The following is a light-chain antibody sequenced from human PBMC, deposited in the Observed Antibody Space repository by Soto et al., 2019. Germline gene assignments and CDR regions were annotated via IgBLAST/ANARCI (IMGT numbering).Light chain of an antibody. V-gene: IGLV2-14*01. CDR1: SSDVGGYNY. J-gene: IGLJ2*01. Sequence: QSALTQPASVSGSPGQSITISCTGTSSDVGGYNYVSWYQQHPGKAPKLMIYDVRNRPSGVSNRFSGSKSGNTASLTISGLQAEYEADYYCSSYTSSSSLIFGGGTKLTVL. CDR2: DVR. CDR3: SSYTSSSSLI.